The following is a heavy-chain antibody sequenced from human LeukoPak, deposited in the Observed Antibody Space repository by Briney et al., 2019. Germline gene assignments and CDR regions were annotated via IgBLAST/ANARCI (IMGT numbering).Heavy chain of an antibody. CDR3: ASRVNGIAARRAFDY. Sequence: SETLSLTCAVYGGSFSGYYWSWIRQPPGKGLEWIGEINHSGSTNYNPSLKSRVTISVDTSKNQFSLKLSSVTAADTAVYYCASRVNGIAARRAFDYWGRGTLVTVSS. D-gene: IGHD6-6*01. CDR2: INHSGST. CDR1: GGSFSGYY. V-gene: IGHV4-34*01. J-gene: IGHJ4*02.